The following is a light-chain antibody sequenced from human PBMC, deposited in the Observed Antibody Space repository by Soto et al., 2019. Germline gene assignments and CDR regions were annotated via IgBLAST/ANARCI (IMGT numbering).Light chain of an antibody. V-gene: IGKV1-5*01. Sequence: DIQMTQSPSTLSASVGDRVTITCRASQSISSWLAWYQQKPGKAPKLLMYDVSTLESGVPSRFSGSGSGTEFTLTISSLQPDDSATYSCQQSYSATWTFGQGTKVEIQ. CDR1: QSISSW. CDR3: QQSYSATWT. CDR2: DVS. J-gene: IGKJ1*01.